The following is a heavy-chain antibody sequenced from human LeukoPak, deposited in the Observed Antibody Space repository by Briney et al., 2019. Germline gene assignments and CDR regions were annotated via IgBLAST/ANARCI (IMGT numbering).Heavy chain of an antibody. Sequence: SETLSLTCTVSGGSISSYYWSWIRQPPGKGLEWIGYIYYSGSTNYNPSLKSRVTISVDTSENQFSLKLSSVTAADTAVYYCARWAYDSSGWDWFDPWGQGTLVTVSS. CDR1: GGSISSYY. CDR3: ARWAYDSSGWDWFDP. J-gene: IGHJ5*02. D-gene: IGHD3-22*01. CDR2: IYYSGST. V-gene: IGHV4-59*08.